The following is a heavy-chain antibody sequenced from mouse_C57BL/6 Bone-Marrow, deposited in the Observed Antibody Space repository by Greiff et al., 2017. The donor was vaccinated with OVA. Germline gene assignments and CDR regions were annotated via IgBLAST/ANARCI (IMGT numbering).Heavy chain of an antibody. Sequence: QVQLQQSGAELVRPGTSVKVSCKASGYAFTNYLIEWVKQRPGQGLEWVGVINPGSGGIKYNETFKGKATLTADKSSSTAYMQLSSLTSEDAAVYFYARGRGYYGSSWYVDVWGTGTTVTVSS. CDR2: INPGSGGI. D-gene: IGHD1-1*01. CDR3: ARGRGYYGSSWYVDV. CDR1: GYAFTNYL. V-gene: IGHV1-54*01. J-gene: IGHJ1*03.